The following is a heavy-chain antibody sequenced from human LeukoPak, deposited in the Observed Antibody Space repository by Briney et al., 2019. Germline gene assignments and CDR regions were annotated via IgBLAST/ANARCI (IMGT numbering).Heavy chain of an antibody. D-gene: IGHD1-14*01. CDR2: ISYDGGNK. Sequence: GRSLRLSCAPSRFTLRSYDMHRGRQAPGKGLEWVAIISYDGGNKYYADSVKGRFTISRDNSKNTLFLQMNSVRAEDTAVYYCARSYQRYCFDDWGQGTLVTVSS. J-gene: IGHJ4*02. CDR3: ARSYQRYCFDD. CDR1: RFTLRSYD. V-gene: IGHV3-30*03.